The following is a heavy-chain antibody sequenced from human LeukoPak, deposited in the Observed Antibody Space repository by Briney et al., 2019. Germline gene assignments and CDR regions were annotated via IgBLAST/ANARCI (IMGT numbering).Heavy chain of an antibody. Sequence: ASVKVSCKASVGTFISYAISWVRQAPGQGLEWMGGVIPIFGTANYAQNFQGRVTITADESTSTAYMELSSLRSEDTAVYYCARPPIYGDYYYFDYWGQGTLVTVSS. CDR2: VIPIFGTA. D-gene: IGHD4-17*01. CDR1: VGTFISYA. CDR3: ARPPIYGDYYYFDY. V-gene: IGHV1-69*13. J-gene: IGHJ4*02.